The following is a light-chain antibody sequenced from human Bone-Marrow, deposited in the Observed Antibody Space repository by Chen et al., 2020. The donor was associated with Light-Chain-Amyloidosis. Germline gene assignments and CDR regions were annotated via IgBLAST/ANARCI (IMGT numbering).Light chain of an antibody. CDR1: NIGSTS. J-gene: IGLJ3*02. CDR3: QVRDRSSDRPV. V-gene: IGLV3-21*02. CDR2: DDS. Sequence: SYVLTQPSSVSVAPGQTATIAWGGTNIGSTSVHWYQQTPGQAPLLVVYDDSDRPSGIPERLSGSYSGYTATLTISRVEAGDEADYYCQVRDRSSDRPVFGGGTKLTVL.